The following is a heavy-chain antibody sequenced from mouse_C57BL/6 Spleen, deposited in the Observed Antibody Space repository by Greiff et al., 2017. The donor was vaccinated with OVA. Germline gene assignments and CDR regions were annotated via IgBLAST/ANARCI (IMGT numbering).Heavy chain of an antibody. J-gene: IGHJ4*01. CDR3: ARGEIYYDYGQSMDY. V-gene: IGHV3-6*01. D-gene: IGHD2-4*01. CDR1: GYSITSGYY. CDR2: ISYDGSN. Sequence: ESGPGLVKPSQSLSLTCSVTGYSITSGYYWNWIRQFPGNKLEWMGSISYDGSNNYNPSLKNRISITRDTSNNQFFLQLNSVTTEDTAAYYGARGEIYYDYGQSMDYWGQGTSVTVSS.